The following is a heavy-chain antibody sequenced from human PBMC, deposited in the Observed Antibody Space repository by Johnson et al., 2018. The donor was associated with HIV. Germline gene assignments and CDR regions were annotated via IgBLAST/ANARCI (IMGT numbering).Heavy chain of an antibody. V-gene: IGHV3-15*01. CDR2: IKSKTDGGTT. D-gene: IGHD4-17*01. CDR3: TTAVDGAPDAFDI. Sequence: VQLVESGGGLVQPGGSLRLSCAASGFTFSNAWMSWVRQAPGKGLEWVGRIKSKTDGGTTDYAAPVKGRFSISRDDSKNTLYLKMNSLKTEDTAMYYCTTAVDGAPDAFDIWGQGTMVTVSS. CDR1: GFTFSNAW. J-gene: IGHJ3*02.